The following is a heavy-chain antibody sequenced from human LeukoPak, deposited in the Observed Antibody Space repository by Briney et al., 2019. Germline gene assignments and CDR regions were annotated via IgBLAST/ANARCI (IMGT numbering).Heavy chain of an antibody. CDR1: GFTFSSYA. CDR3: AKSPILDTAMAPRFNWFDP. D-gene: IGHD5-18*01. CDR2: ISGSGGST. J-gene: IGHJ5*02. V-gene: IGHV3-23*01. Sequence: PGGSLRLSCAASGFTFSSYAMSWVRQAPGKGLEWVSAISGSGGSTYYADSVKGRFTISRDNSKNTLYLQKNSLRAEDTAVYYCAKSPILDTAMAPRFNWFDPWGQGTLVTVSS.